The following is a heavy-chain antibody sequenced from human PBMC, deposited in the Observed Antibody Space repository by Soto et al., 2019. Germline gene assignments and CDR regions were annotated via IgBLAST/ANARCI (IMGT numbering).Heavy chain of an antibody. D-gene: IGHD4-17*01. CDR2: SYNSRGS. V-gene: IGHV4-30-4*01. CDR1: GASVRSADYY. J-gene: IGHJ4*02. CDR3: AGTGTTDDY. Sequence: SETLSLPCSVSGASVRSADYYWSCIRQAPGKGLEWIGYSYNSRGSYYNPSLKGRLTISIDTSKNQFSLKLSSVTAADSDIYYCAGTGTTDDYWGRGTLVTVSS.